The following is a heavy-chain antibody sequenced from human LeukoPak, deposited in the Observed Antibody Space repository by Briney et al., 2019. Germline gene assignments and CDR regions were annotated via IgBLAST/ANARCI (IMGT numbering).Heavy chain of an antibody. Sequence: ASVKVSCKASGYSFTNYGISWVRQAPGHGLEWMGWISAYNENTNYAQKFQGRVTMTTDTSTSTAYMELRGLRSDDTAVYYCARDDHSGSWSWFDPWGQGTLVTVSS. D-gene: IGHD6-13*01. CDR2: ISAYNENT. CDR1: GYSFTNYG. J-gene: IGHJ5*02. V-gene: IGHV1-18*01. CDR3: ARDDHSGSWSWFDP.